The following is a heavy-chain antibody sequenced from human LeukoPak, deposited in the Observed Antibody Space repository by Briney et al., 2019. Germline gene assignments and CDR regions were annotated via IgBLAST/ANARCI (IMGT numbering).Heavy chain of an antibody. D-gene: IGHD6-19*01. CDR3: ARDQEQWPQYYFDY. CDR1: GFTFSSYW. J-gene: IGHJ4*02. V-gene: IGHV3-7*01. CDR2: IKQDGSEK. Sequence: GGSLRLSCAASGFTFSSYWMSWVRQAPGKGLEWVANIKQDGSEKYYVDSVKGRFTISRDNAKNSLYLQMNSLRAGHTAVYYVARDQEQWPQYYFDYWGQGTLVTVSS.